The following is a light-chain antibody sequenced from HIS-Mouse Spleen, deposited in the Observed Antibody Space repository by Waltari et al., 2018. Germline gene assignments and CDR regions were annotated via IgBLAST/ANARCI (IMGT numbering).Light chain of an antibody. CDR3: SSYAGSNNLV. CDR2: EVS. CDR1: SSDVGRYNH. Sequence: QSALTQPPSASGSPGQSVTISCTGTSSDVGRYNHVPWYQQHPGKAPKLMIYEVSKRPSGVPDRFSGSKSGNTASLTVSGLQAEDEADYYCSSYAGSNNLVFGGGTKLTVL. J-gene: IGLJ2*01. V-gene: IGLV2-8*01.